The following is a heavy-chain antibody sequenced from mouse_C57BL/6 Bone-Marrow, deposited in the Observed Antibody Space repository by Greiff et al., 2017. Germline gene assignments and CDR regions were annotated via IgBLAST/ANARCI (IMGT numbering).Heavy chain of an antibody. CDR2: ISDGGSYT. D-gene: IGHD1-1*01. J-gene: IGHJ2*01. CDR1: GFTFSSYA. CDR3: ARGKLRDYFDY. Sequence: EVQGVESGGGLVKPGGSLKLSCAASGFTFSSYAMSWVRQTPEKRLEWVATISDGGSYTYYPDNVKGRFTISRDNAKNNLYLQMSHLKSEDTAMYYCARGKLRDYFDYGGQGTTLTVAS. V-gene: IGHV5-4*01.